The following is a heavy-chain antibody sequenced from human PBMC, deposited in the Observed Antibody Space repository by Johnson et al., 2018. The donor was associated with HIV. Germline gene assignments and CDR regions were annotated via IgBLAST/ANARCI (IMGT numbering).Heavy chain of an antibody. V-gene: IGHV3-43D*03. Sequence: VQLVESGGVVVQPGGSLRLSCAASGFTFDDYAMHWVRQAPWKGLEWVSLISWDGGSTYYADSVKGRFTISRDNAKNSLYLQMNSLRAEDTAVYYCARLGIAAARGAFDIWGQGTMVTVSS. CDR2: ISWDGGST. D-gene: IGHD6-13*01. J-gene: IGHJ3*02. CDR1: GFTFDDYA. CDR3: ARLGIAAARGAFDI.